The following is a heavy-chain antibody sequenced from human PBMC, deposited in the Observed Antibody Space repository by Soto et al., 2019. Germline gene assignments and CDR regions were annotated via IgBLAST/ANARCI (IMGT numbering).Heavy chain of an antibody. CDR1: GYSFTSYW. D-gene: IGHD6-19*01. J-gene: IGHJ3*02. CDR3: ASHPYSSGWPYDAFDI. V-gene: IGHV5-51*01. Sequence: GESLKISCKGSGYSFTSYWIGWVRQMPGKGLEWMGIIYPGDSDTRYSPSFQGQVTISADKSISTAYLQWSSLKASDTAMYYCASHPYSSGWPYDAFDIWGQGTMVTVSS. CDR2: IYPGDSDT.